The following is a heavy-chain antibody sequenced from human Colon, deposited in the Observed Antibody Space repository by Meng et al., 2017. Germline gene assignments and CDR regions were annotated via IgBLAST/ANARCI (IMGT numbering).Heavy chain of an antibody. V-gene: IGHV1-18*01. CDR1: GYTFTSHG. CDR2: ISVSNGDT. J-gene: IGHJ3*02. Sequence: ASVKVSCKPSGYTFTSHGISWVRQAPGQGLEWMGWISVSNGDTNYAQRFQGRVTMTTDTSTSTAYMEVRTLRSDDTAMYYCARDTPAFGNGNACDIWGQGTMVTVSS. CDR3: ARDTPAFGNGNACDI. D-gene: IGHD3-3*02.